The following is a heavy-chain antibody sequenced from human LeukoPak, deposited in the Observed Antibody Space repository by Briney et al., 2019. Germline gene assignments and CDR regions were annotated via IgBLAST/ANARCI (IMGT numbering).Heavy chain of an antibody. Sequence: ASVKVSCKASGYTFTSYGISWVRQAPGQGLEWMGWISAYNGNTNYAQKLQGRVTMTTGTSTSTAYMELRSLRSDDTAVYYCARAKYPIVLMVYAAPMGFDYWGQGTLATVSS. V-gene: IGHV1-18*01. CDR1: GYTFTSYG. D-gene: IGHD2-8*01. CDR3: ARAKYPIVLMVYAAPMGFDY. J-gene: IGHJ4*02. CDR2: ISAYNGNT.